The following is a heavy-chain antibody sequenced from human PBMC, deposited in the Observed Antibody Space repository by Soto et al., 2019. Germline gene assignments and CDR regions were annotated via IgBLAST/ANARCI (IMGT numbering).Heavy chain of an antibody. V-gene: IGHV4-61*01. Sequence: SETLSLTCTVSGGSVSSGSYYWSWIRRPPGKGLEWIGYIYYSGSTNYNPSLKSRVTISVDTSKNQFSLKLSSVTAADTAVYYCARETIRPSSSSGIDYWGQGTLVTVSS. CDR3: ARETIRPSSSSGIDY. CDR2: IYYSGST. J-gene: IGHJ4*02. CDR1: GGSVSSGSYY. D-gene: IGHD6-6*01.